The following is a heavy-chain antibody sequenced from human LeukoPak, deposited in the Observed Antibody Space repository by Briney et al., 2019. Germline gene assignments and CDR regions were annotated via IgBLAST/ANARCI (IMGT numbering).Heavy chain of an antibody. V-gene: IGHV3-66*02. Sequence: GGSLRLSCTASGFTFGDYLMSWVRQAPGKGLEWVSVIYSGGITYYADSVKGRFTISRDSSKNTLFLQMNSLRVEDTALYYCRRRHSSGSNWGQGTLVTVSS. J-gene: IGHJ4*02. CDR1: GFTFGDYL. D-gene: IGHD6-19*01. CDR2: IYSGGIT. CDR3: RRRHSSGSN.